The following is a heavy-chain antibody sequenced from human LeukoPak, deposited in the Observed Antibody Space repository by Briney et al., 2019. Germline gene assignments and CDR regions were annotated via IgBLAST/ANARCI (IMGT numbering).Heavy chain of an antibody. D-gene: IGHD2-2*02. J-gene: IGHJ4*02. V-gene: IGHV3-23*01. CDR3: AKDPLPCSSTSCYTRSGY. Sequence: PGGSLRLSCAASGFTFSSYAMSWVRQAPGKGLEWVSVISGSGGSTYYADSVKGRFTISRDNSKNTLYLQMNSLRAEDTAVYYCAKDPLPCSSTSCYTRSGYWGQGTLVTVSS. CDR1: GFTFSSYA. CDR2: ISGSGGST.